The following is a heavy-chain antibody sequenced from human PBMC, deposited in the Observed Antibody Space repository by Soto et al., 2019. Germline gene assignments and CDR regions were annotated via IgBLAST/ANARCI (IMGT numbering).Heavy chain of an antibody. CDR3: ARDEYCSGGSCYSGGYYFDY. Sequence: SVKVSCKASGGTFSSYAISWLRQAPGQGLEWMGGIIPIFGTANYAQKFQGRVTITADKSTSTAYMELSSLRSEDTAVYYCARDEYCSGGSCYSGGYYFDYWGQGTLVTVSS. V-gene: IGHV1-69*06. J-gene: IGHJ4*02. CDR2: IIPIFGTA. CDR1: GGTFSSYA. D-gene: IGHD2-15*01.